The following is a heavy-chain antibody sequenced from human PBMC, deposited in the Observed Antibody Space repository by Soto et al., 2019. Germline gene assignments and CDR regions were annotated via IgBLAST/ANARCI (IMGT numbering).Heavy chain of an antibody. J-gene: IGHJ6*02. CDR1: GFTFSTYS. CDR2: VSSDGSRT. V-gene: IGHV3-30-3*01. Sequence: QVQLVESGGGLVQPGRSLRLSCAASGFTFSTYSMHWVRQAPGKGLEWVAVVSSDGSRTYYADSVKGRFTIFRDNSKNTVFMQMNSLRAEDTAVYYCARDVWHCGSNSCYFYGMDVWGQGTTVTVSS. CDR3: ARDVWHCGSNSCYFYGMDV. D-gene: IGHD2-2*01.